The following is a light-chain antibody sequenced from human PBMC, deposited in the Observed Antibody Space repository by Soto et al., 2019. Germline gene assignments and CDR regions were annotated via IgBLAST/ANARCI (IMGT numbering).Light chain of an antibody. V-gene: IGKV3-11*01. CDR2: DAS. CDR1: QSVSDS. J-gene: IGKJ4*01. CDR3: QRRGDA. Sequence: EIVLTQSPATLSLSPGERATLSCRASQSVSDSLAWYQQKPGQAPRLLIYDASNRATGIPARFSGSGSGTDFTLTISSLEPEDSAVYYCQRRGDAFGGGTKVEIK.